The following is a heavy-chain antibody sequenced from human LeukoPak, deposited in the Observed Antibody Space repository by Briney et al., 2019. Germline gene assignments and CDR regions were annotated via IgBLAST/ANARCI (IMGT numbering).Heavy chain of an antibody. J-gene: IGHJ5*02. CDR1: GGSFSGYY. CDR3: ARGVGSLTGYYTFSYNWFDP. Sequence: PSETLSLTCAVYGGSFSGYYWSWIRQPPGKGLEWIGEINHSGSTNYNPSLKSRVTISVDTSKNQFSLKLSSVTAADTAVYYCARGVGSLTGYYTFSYNWFDPWGQGTLVTVSS. V-gene: IGHV4-34*01. D-gene: IGHD3-9*01. CDR2: INHSGST.